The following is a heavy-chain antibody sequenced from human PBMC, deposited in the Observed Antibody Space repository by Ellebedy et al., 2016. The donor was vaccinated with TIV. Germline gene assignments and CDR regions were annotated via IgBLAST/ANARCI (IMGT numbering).Heavy chain of an antibody. Sequence: AASVKVSCKASGYTFTGHYMHWVRQAPGQGLEWMGWINPNSGGTNYAQKFQGRVTMTRDTSISTAYMELSRLRSDDTAVYYCAVDSSGYYFDYWGQGTLVTVSS. CDR3: AVDSSGYYFDY. V-gene: IGHV1-2*02. J-gene: IGHJ4*02. D-gene: IGHD3-22*01. CDR2: INPNSGGT. CDR1: GYTFTGHY.